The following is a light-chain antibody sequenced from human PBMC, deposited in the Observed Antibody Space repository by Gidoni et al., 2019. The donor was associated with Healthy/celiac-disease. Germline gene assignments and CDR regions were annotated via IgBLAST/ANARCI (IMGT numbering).Light chain of an antibody. CDR2: GKN. CDR3: NSRDSSGNLVV. J-gene: IGLJ2*01. CDR1: SLRSYY. Sequence: SSDLTQDPAVSVALCQTVRITCQGDSLRSYYASRYQQKPGQDPILVIYGKNNRPSGIPDRFSGSSSGNTASLTITGAQAEDEADYYCNSRDSSGNLVVFGGGTKLTVL. V-gene: IGLV3-19*01.